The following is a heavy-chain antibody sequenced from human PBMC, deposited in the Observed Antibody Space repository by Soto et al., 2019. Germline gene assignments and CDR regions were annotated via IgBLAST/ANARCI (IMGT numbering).Heavy chain of an antibody. J-gene: IGHJ4*02. Sequence: SETLSLTCTVSGGSIGTNDHYWGWIRRPPGKGLEWIASISYSGNTYYAPSLKSRVTISVDTSKNHFSLKVRSVTAGDTAIYFCARHYPIGNNWNYFDYWGRGTLVTVSS. D-gene: IGHD1-1*01. CDR2: ISYSGNT. CDR1: GGSIGTNDHY. CDR3: ARHYPIGNNWNYFDY. V-gene: IGHV4-39*01.